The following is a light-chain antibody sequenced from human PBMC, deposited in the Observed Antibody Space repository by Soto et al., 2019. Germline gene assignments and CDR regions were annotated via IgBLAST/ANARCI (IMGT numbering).Light chain of an antibody. Sequence: QSALTQPASVSGSPGQSINISCTGNSRDVGAYNYVSWYQQHPGKAPKLMIYDVSNRPSGVSNRFSGSKSGNTASLTISGLQAEDEADYYCSSYTTSSTYVLGTGTKLTVL. CDR3: SSYTTSSTYV. CDR1: SRDVGAYNY. J-gene: IGLJ1*01. V-gene: IGLV2-14*03. CDR2: DVS.